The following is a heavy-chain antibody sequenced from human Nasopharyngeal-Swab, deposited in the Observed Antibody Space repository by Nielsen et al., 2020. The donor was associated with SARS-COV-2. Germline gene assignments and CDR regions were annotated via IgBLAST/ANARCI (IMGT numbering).Heavy chain of an antibody. Sequence: ASVKVSCKASGYTFTSHYMHWVRQAPGQGLEWMGIINPSGGGTTYAQKFQGRVTMTRDTSTSTVYMELSSLRSEDTAVYYCARSYYDFWSGYLEYYYSMDVWGQGTTVTVSS. CDR1: GYTFTSHY. V-gene: IGHV1-46*01. CDR2: INPSGGGT. D-gene: IGHD3-3*01. J-gene: IGHJ6*02. CDR3: ARSYYDFWSGYLEYYYSMDV.